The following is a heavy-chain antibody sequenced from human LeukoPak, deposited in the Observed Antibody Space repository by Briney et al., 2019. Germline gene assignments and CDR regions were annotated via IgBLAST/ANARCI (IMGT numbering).Heavy chain of an antibody. V-gene: IGHV3-23*01. D-gene: IGHD3-3*01. J-gene: IGHJ5*02. CDR1: GFTFSSCA. CDR2: ISGSGGST. CDR3: AKLWYYDFWSGPNWFDP. Sequence: AGGSLRLSCAASGFTFSSCAMIWVRQAPGKGLEWVPAISGSGGSTYYADSVKGRFTISRDNSKNTLYLQMNSLRAEDTAVYYCAKLWYYDFWSGPNWFDPWGQGTLVTVSS.